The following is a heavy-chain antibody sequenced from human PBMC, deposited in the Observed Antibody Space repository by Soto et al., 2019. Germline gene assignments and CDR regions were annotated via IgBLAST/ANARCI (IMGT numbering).Heavy chain of an antibody. D-gene: IGHD2-2*01. CDR2: IIPISGTA. Sequence: QVQLVQSGSEVMKPGSSVKVSCKASGGTFSSYAISWVRQAPGQGLEWMGGIIPISGTANYAQKFQGRVTITADESTSTAYMEQSSLRSEDTAVYYCARSQGSSTSLEIYFYYYYGMDVWGQGTTVTVSS. CDR3: ARSQGSSTSLEIYFYYYYGMDV. CDR1: GGTFSSYA. V-gene: IGHV1-69*01. J-gene: IGHJ6*02.